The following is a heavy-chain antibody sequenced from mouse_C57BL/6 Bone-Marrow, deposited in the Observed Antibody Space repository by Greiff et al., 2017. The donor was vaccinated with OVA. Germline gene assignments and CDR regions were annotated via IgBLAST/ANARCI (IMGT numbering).Heavy chain of an antibody. V-gene: IGHV1-75*01. Sequence: QVQLQPSGPELVQPGASVKISCKASGYTFTDYYINWVKQRPGQGLEWIGWIFPGSGSTYYNEKLKGKANLTVYKSASTVYMLLSSLTSEDSAVYFCARLDDYDTAYWGQGTLVTVSA. CDR1: GYTFTDYY. CDR2: IFPGSGST. CDR3: ARLDDYDTAY. D-gene: IGHD2-4*01. J-gene: IGHJ3*01.